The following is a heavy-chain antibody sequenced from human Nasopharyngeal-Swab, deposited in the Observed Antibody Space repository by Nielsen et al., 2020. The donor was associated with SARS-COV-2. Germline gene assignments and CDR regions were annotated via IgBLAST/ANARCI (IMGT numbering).Heavy chain of an antibody. J-gene: IGHJ6*03. CDR2: IKEDGNEQ. CDR3: FIGHYMDS. V-gene: IGHV3-7*01. Sequence: GEPLKISCAASGFTFSAFWMSWVRQAPGRGPEWVANIKEDGNEQYYADSVKGRFTISRDNGKNSLFLEMNSLRAEDTAIYYCFIGHYMDSWGKGTAVIVSS. CDR1: GFTFSAFW.